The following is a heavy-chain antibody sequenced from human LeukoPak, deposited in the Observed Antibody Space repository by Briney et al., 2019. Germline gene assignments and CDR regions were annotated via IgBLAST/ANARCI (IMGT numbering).Heavy chain of an antibody. Sequence: RSLRLSRGASGFTCRRERMYWVGQALKKGLEWVSSISSSSSYIYYADSVKGRFTISRDNAKNSLYLQMNSLRAEDTAVYYCARDTKYDFWSGYSYSYYYYYMDVWGKGTTVTVSS. CDR1: GFTCRRER. CDR2: ISSSSSYI. V-gene: IGHV3-21*01. D-gene: IGHD3-3*01. CDR3: ARDTKYDFWSGYSYSYYYYYMDV. J-gene: IGHJ6*03.